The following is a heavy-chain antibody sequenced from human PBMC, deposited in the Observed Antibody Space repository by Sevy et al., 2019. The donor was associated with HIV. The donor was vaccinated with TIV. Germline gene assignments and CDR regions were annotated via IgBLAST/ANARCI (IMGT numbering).Heavy chain of an antibody. D-gene: IGHD3-22*01. V-gene: IGHV3-30*18. CDR3: AKTRYHYHISGFFGGTFVPDY. Sequence: GGSLRLSCAASGFTFSNYGIHWVRQAPGKGLEWLAFISFDGSDKYYADSVKGRFTISREDSKNTLYLHLNSLRVEDTAVYYCAKTRYHYHISGFFGGTFVPDYWGHGILVTVSS. J-gene: IGHJ4*01. CDR2: ISFDGSDK. CDR1: GFTFSNYG.